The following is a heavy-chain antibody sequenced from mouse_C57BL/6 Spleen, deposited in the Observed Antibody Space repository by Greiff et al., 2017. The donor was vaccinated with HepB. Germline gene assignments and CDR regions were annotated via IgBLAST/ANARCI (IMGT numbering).Heavy chain of an antibody. CDR3: PPSSCLPYTFAMDY. J-gene: IGHJ4*01. V-gene: IGHV1-15*01. CDR2: IDPETGGT. D-gene: IGHD6-1*01. Sequence: VQLQQSGAELVRPGASVTLSCKASGYTFTDYEMHWVKQTPVHGLEWIGAIDPETGGTAYNQKFKGKAILTADKSSSTAYMGLRSLTSEDSAVSSSPPSSCLPYTFAMDYWGQGTSVTVSS. CDR1: GYTFTDYE.